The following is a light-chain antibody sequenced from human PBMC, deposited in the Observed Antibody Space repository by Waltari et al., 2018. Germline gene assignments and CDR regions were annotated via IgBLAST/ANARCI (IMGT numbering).Light chain of an antibody. J-gene: IGKJ2*01. CDR2: WAS. Sequence: DIVMTQSPDSLAVSLGERATINCQSSQSVLFTSDNKNYLAWYQQKPGQPPKLLIYWASTRESGVPDRFSGSGSGTDFTLTISSLLAEDVGVYYCQQYYSAPHTFGQGTKLEIK. CDR3: QQYYSAPHT. CDR1: QSVLFTSDNKNY. V-gene: IGKV4-1*01.